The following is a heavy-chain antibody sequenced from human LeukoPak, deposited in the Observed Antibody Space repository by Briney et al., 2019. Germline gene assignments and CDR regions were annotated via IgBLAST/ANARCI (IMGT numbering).Heavy chain of an antibody. CDR3: ARDKNQDDIVVVTAIFNWFDA. J-gene: IGHJ5*02. CDR1: GFTFSSYS. Sequence: AGSLRLSCAASGFTFSSYSMNWVRQAPGKGLEWVSSISNSSSYIYYADSVKGRFTISRDNAKNSLYLQMKSLRAEDTAVYYCARDKNQDDIVVVTAIFNWFDAWGQGTLVTVSS. CDR2: ISNSSSYI. V-gene: IGHV3-21*01. D-gene: IGHD2-21*02.